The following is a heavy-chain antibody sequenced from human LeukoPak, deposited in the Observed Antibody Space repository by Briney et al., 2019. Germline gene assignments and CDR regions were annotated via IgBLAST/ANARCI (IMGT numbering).Heavy chain of an antibody. J-gene: IGHJ3*02. CDR3: ARVIDRYCSGGSCTAFDI. D-gene: IGHD2-15*01. CDR1: GFTFSLYS. Sequence: PGGSLRLSCAASGFTFSLYSMDWVRQAPGKGLEWVSSITARDPNIYYADSVKGRFTISRDNAKNSLYLQMNSLRAEDTAVYYCARVIDRYCSGGSCTAFDIWGQGTMVTVSS. CDR2: ITARDPNI. V-gene: IGHV3-21*01.